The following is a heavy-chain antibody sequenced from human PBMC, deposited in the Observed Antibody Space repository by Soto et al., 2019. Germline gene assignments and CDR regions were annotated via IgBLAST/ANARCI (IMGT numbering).Heavy chain of an antibody. D-gene: IGHD3-10*01. J-gene: IGHJ6*02. CDR1: GFTFSSHA. CDR3: ARVIYGSGSFCHCWYYYGMDV. CDR2: ISYDGSNN. V-gene: IGHV3-30-3*01. Sequence: GGTLTLSCAASGFTFSSHAMHWVRQAPGKGLEWVAVISYDGSNNYTADPVKRRFTISRNNAKNSLYLQMNSLRAEDTAVYYCARVIYGSGSFCHCWYYYGMDVWGQGTTVTVSS.